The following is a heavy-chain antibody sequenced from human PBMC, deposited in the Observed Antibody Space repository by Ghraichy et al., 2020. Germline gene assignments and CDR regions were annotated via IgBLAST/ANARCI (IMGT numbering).Heavy chain of an antibody. CDR2: ISSSSTI. V-gene: IGHV3-48*01. CDR3: ARKADVDTAMWNWFDP. CDR1: GFTFSSYS. D-gene: IGHD5-18*01. J-gene: IGHJ5*02. Sequence: GGSLRLSCAASGFTFSSYSMNWVRQAPGKGLEWLSYISSSSTIYYADSVKGRFTISRDNAKNSLYLQMNSLRAEDTAVYYCARKADVDTAMWNWFDPWGQGTLVTVSS.